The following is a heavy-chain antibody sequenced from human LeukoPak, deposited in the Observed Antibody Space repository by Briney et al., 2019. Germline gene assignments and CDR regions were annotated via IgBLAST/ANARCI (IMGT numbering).Heavy chain of an antibody. CDR3: ATSGWYLLPGVY. V-gene: IGHV4-61*02. CDR2: IYTSGST. Sequence: PSETLSLTCTVSGNSISSGDNYWSWIRQPAGKGLEWIGRIYTSGSTNYNPSLKSRVTISVDTSKNQFSLKLSSVTAADTAVYCCATSGWYLLPGVYWGQGTLVTVSS. J-gene: IGHJ4*02. D-gene: IGHD6-19*01. CDR1: GNSISSGDNY.